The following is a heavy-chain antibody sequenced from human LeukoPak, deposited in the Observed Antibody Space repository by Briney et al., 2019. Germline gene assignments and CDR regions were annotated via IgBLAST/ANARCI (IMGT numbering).Heavy chain of an antibody. CDR1: GFSFNNYA. CDR3: VKSDCASDGCKLLSY. Sequence: PGGSLRLSCAASGFSFNNYAMSWVRQAPGKGLEWVSAINSGGDATKYADSVKGRFTISRDNSKNTLSLQLNSLRAEDTAVYYCVKSDCASDGCKLLSYWGQGTLVTVSS. J-gene: IGHJ4*02. CDR2: INSGGDAT. V-gene: IGHV3-23*01. D-gene: IGHD3-10*01.